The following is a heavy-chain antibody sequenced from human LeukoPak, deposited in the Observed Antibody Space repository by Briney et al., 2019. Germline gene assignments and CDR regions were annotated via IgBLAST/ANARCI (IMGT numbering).Heavy chain of an antibody. CDR2: IRYDGSYK. CDR3: AREQGYSSSTRYYFDY. V-gene: IGHV3-30*02. J-gene: IGHJ4*02. CDR1: GFTFSSYG. Sequence: GGSLRLSCAASGFTFSSYGMHWVRQAPGKGLEWVAFIRYDGSYKYYADSMKGRFTISRDNSKNTLYLQMNSLRAEDTAVYYCAREQGYSSSTRYYFDYWGQGTLVTVSS. D-gene: IGHD6-6*01.